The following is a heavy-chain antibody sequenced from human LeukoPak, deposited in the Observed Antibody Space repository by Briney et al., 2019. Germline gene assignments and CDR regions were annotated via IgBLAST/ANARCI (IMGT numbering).Heavy chain of an antibody. D-gene: IGHD6-6*01. CDR2: ISAYNGNT. CDR1: GYTFTSYG. J-gene: IGHJ5*02. V-gene: IGHV1-18*01. CDR3: AGGRLSSSPNWFDP. Sequence: ASVKVSCKASGYTFTSYGISWVRQAPGQGLEWMGWISAYNGNTNYAQKLQGRVTMTTDTSTSTAYMELRSLRSDDTAVYYCAGGRLSSSPNWFDPWGQGTLVTVSS.